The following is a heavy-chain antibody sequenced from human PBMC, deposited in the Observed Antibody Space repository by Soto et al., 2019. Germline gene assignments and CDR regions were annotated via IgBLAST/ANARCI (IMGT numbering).Heavy chain of an antibody. Sequence: EVQLVESGGGLVQPGGSLRLSCAASGFTFSTYWMHWIRQVPGKGLEWVLRINSDASHTYYADSVKGRFTISRDNAKTTLHLERNSLRAEDTAVYYCVREGHCITTSCYGNWFDPWGQGTLVTVSS. CDR3: VREGHCITTSCYGNWFDP. V-gene: IGHV3-74*01. CDR2: INSDASHT. CDR1: GFTFSTYW. J-gene: IGHJ5*02. D-gene: IGHD2-2*01.